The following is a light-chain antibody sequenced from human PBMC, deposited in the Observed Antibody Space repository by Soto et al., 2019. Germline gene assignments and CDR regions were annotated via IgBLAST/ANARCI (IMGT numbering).Light chain of an antibody. V-gene: IGKV1-5*01. J-gene: IGKJ1*01. Sequence: DIVLTQSPGTLSLSVGDRVTITCRASQSISSWLAWYQQKPGQAPKLLIYDASSLASGVPYRSSGSGSGTEFTLTISSLQSDDFAAYYCQQYNSYSRTFGQGTKVDIK. CDR2: DAS. CDR3: QQYNSYSRT. CDR1: QSISSW.